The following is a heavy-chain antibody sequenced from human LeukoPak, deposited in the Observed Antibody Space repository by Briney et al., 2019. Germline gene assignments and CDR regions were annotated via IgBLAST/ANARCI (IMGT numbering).Heavy chain of an antibody. CDR1: GFTFSSYA. Sequence: GGSLRLSCAASGFTFSSYAMHWVRQAPGKGLEWVAVISYDGSNKYYADSVKGRFTISRDNSKNTLYLQMNSLKPDDTAVYYCATQSITLVVVISPFDYWGQGTLVTVSS. J-gene: IGHJ4*02. V-gene: IGHV3-30*04. D-gene: IGHD3-22*01. CDR3: ATQSITLVVVISPFDY. CDR2: ISYDGSNK.